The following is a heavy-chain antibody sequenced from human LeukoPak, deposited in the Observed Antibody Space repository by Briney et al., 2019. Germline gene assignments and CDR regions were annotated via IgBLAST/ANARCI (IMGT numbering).Heavy chain of an antibody. CDR1: GGSISSYY. CDR2: IYYSGST. D-gene: IGHD3-10*01. J-gene: IGHJ6*03. V-gene: IGHV4-59*01. CDR3: ARRGTGGELIHYSPGYMDV. Sequence: PSETLSLTCTVSGGSISSYYWSWIRQPPGKGLERIGYIYYSGSTNYNPSLKSRVTISVDTSKNQFSLKLSSVTAADTAVYYCARRGTGGELIHYSPGYMDVWGKGTTVTVSS.